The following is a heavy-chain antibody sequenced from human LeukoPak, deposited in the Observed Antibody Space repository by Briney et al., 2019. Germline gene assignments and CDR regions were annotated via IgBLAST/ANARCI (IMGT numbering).Heavy chain of an antibody. J-gene: IGHJ4*02. Sequence: SVKVSCKASGGTFSSYAISWVRQAPGQGLEWMGGIIPTFGTASYAQKFQGRVTITADESTSTAYMELSSLRSEDTAVYYCARALYYDSSGYLFDYWGQGTLVTVSS. CDR1: GGTFSSYA. V-gene: IGHV1-69*13. D-gene: IGHD3-22*01. CDR2: IIPTFGTA. CDR3: ARALYYDSSGYLFDY.